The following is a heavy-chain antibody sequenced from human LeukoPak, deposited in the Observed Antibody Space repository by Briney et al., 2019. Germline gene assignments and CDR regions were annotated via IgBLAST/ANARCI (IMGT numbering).Heavy chain of an antibody. J-gene: IGHJ6*03. D-gene: IGHD2-2*01. V-gene: IGHV1-8*01. CDR3: ARKIASTRLGVRYYYMDV. CDR1: GYTFISYD. Sequence: GASVKVSCKASGYTFISYDIVWLRQATGQGLEWMGYMNPKSGNPDYVQNFQGRVTMTRDTSITTAYMELSGLRSEDTAVYYCARKIASTRLGVRYYYMDVWGEGTTVTISS. CDR2: MNPKSGNP.